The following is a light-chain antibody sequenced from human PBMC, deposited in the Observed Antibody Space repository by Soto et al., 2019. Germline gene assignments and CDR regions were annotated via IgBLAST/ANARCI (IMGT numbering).Light chain of an antibody. CDR3: QSYDSDDQV. CDR1: SGSIASSY. Sequence: NFMLTQPHSVSASPGKTVTISCTRSSGSIASSYVQWYQQRPGSSPTTVIYEDTQRPSGVPDRFSGSIDISSNSASLTISGLRTEDEADYYCQSYDSDDQVFGGGTKLTVL. J-gene: IGLJ3*02. V-gene: IGLV6-57*01. CDR2: EDT.